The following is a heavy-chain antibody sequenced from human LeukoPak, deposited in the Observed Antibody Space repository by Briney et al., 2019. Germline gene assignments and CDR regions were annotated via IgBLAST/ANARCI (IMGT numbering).Heavy chain of an antibody. CDR3: ARLFGSYYYYGMDV. CDR1: GGSISSSSYY. CDR2: ISYSGYT. Sequence: SETLSLTCIVSGGSISSSSYYWAWIRQPPGKGLEWVGSISYSGYTHYNPSLKSRLTISVDTSKNQFSLKLNSVTAADTAVYYCARLFGSYYYYGMDVWGQGTTVTVSS. J-gene: IGHJ6*02. V-gene: IGHV4-39*01. D-gene: IGHD3-10*01.